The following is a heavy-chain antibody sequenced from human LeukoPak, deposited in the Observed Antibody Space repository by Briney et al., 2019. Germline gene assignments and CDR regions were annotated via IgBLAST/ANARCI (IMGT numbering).Heavy chain of an antibody. CDR3: SRLTRPEFGVVIKGFDY. CDR1: GGSISSSSYY. CDR2: IYYSGST. D-gene: IGHD3-3*01. V-gene: IGHV4-39*01. J-gene: IGHJ4*02. Sequence: NSSETLSLTCTVSGGSISSSSYYWGWIRQPPGKGLEWIGSIYYSGSTFYNPSLKSRVTISVDTSKNQFSLRLTSVTAADTAVYYCSRLTRPEFGVVIKGFDYWGQGTLVTVSS.